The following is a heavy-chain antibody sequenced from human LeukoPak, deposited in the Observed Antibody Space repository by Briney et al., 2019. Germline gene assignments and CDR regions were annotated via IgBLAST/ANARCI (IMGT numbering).Heavy chain of an antibody. V-gene: IGHV1-2*02. J-gene: IGHJ4*02. CDR1: GYTFSGYY. CDR2: INPKSGGT. Sequence: GASVKVSCKASGYTFSGYYMHWVRQAPGQGPEWMGWINPKSGGTNYAQKFQGRVTMTRDTSISTAYMELSSLRSDDTAVYYCARGQGITTVRGVIIAAYWGQGTLVTVSS. CDR3: ARGQGITTVRGVIIAAY. D-gene: IGHD3-10*01.